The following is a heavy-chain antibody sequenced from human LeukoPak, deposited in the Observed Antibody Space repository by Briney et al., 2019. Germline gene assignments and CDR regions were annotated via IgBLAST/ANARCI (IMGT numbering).Heavy chain of an antibody. D-gene: IGHD2-2*01. CDR2: IYYSWST. V-gene: IGHV4-59*01. J-gene: IGHJ3*02. CDR3: ARIVVAYSGDSFDI. Sequence: SETLSLTCTVSGGSISSYYWSWIRQPPGKGLEGIGYIYYSWSTNYNPSLKSRVTISVDTSKNQFSLKLSSVTAADTAVYYCARIVVAYSGDSFDIWGQGTMVTVSS. CDR1: GGSISSYY.